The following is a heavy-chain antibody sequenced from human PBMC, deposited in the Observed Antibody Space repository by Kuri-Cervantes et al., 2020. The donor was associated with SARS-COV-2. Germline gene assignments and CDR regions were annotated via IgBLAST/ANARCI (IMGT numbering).Heavy chain of an antibody. CDR3: TTGPDRYYYDSSGFDY. CDR2: VRGKANNYAT. D-gene: IGHD3-22*01. J-gene: IGHJ4*02. V-gene: IGHV3-73*01. CDR1: GFLFSASA. Sequence: GGSLRLSCEVSGFLFSASAIHWVRQASGKGLEWVGRVRGKANNYATAYVASVKGRFTISRDDSKNTAYLQMNSLKTEDTAVYYCTTGPDRYYYDSSGFDYWGQGTLVTVSS.